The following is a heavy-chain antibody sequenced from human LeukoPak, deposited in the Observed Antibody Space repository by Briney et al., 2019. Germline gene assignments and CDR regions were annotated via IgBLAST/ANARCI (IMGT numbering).Heavy chain of an antibody. CDR1: GGSFSGYY. CDR3: ANDTPFDY. D-gene: IGHD3-22*01. J-gene: IGHJ4*02. V-gene: IGHV4-34*01. CDR2: INHSGST. Sequence: SETLSLTCAVYGGSFSGYYWSWIRQPPGKGLEWIGEINHSGSTNYNSSLKSRVTISVDTSKNQFSLKLSSVTAADTAVYYCANDTPFDYWGQGTLVTVSS.